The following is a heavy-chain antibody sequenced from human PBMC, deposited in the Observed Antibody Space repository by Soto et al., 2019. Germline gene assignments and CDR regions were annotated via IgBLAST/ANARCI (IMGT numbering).Heavy chain of an antibody. Sequence: ASVKVSCKASGYTFTSYAMHWVRQAPGQRLEWMGWINAGNGNTKYSQKFQGRVTITRDTSASTAYMELSSLRSEDTAAYYCARGSSVRVIGYWGQGTLVTVSS. CDR3: ARGSSVRVIGY. CDR1: GYTFTSYA. CDR2: INAGNGNT. D-gene: IGHD4-4*01. J-gene: IGHJ4*02. V-gene: IGHV1-3*01.